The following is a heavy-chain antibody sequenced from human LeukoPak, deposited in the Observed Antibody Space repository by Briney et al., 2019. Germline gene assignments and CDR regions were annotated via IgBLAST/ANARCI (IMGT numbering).Heavy chain of an antibody. Sequence: GASVKVSCKTSGHTFSGYFIHWIRQAPGQGLEWMGRINPNTGGTNYAQKFQGRVTMTSDSSIRSAYMDLSRLSLDDSAVYYCALGVSSDLEWLVDYFDHWGQGSLVLVSS. CDR2: INPNTGGT. CDR1: GHTFSGYF. D-gene: IGHD3-3*01. V-gene: IGHV1-2*06. J-gene: IGHJ4*02. CDR3: ALGVSSDLEWLVDYFDH.